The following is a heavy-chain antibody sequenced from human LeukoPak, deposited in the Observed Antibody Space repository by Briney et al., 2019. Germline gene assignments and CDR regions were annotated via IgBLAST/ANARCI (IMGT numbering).Heavy chain of an antibody. CDR3: ARGPHSSGYYYGFDP. V-gene: IGHV1-2*02. J-gene: IGHJ5*02. D-gene: IGHD3-22*01. CDR1: GYTFTGYY. Sequence: ASVKVSCKASGYTFTGYYMHWVRQAPGQGLEWMGWINPNSGGTNYAQKFQGRVTMTRDTSISTAYMELRRLRSDDTAVYYCARGPHSSGYYYGFDPWGQGTLVTVSS. CDR2: INPNSGGT.